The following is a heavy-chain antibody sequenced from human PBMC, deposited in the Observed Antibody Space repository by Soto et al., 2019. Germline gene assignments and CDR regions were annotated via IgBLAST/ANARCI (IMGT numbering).Heavy chain of an antibody. CDR3: VKDGSWGDHYYFDN. J-gene: IGHJ4*02. CDR1: GFMFSSYA. CDR2: ISGSGGST. Sequence: GGSLRLSCAVSGFMFSSYAMTWVRQAPGKGLEWVSSISGSGGSTYYSDSVRGRFTISRDNSKKMLYLEMNSLKGDDTAVYYCVKDGSWGDHYYFDNWGQGTLVTVSS. V-gene: IGHV3-23*01. D-gene: IGHD2-21*02.